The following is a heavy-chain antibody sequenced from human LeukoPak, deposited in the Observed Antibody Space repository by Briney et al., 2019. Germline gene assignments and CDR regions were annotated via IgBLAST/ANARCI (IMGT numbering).Heavy chain of an antibody. J-gene: IGHJ4*02. CDR3: ASGFDSTGGYFDY. V-gene: IGHV4-59*08. D-gene: IGHD3-9*01. CDR2: IYYSGST. CDR1: GGSISSYY. Sequence: SETLSLTCTVSGGSISSYYWSWIRQPPGKGLEWIGYIYYSGSTNYNPSLKSRVTISVDTSKDQFSLKLSSVTAADTAVYYCASGFDSTGGYFDYWGQGTLVTVSS.